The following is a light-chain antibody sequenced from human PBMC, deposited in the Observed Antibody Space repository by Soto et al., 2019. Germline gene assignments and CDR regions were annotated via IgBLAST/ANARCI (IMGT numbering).Light chain of an antibody. CDR2: DAS. CDR3: QQSDSTPYT. Sequence: DIQMTQSPSSLSASVGDRVTITCRASQTISTYLNWYQQKPGKAPRLLIYDASSLLSGVPSRFSGSGSATDFTLTIASLPPADFSTYYCQQSDSTPYTFGQGTKVEI. V-gene: IGKV1-39*01. J-gene: IGKJ2*01. CDR1: QTISTY.